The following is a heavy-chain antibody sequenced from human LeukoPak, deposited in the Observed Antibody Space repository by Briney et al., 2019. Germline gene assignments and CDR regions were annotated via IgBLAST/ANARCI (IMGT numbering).Heavy chain of an antibody. CDR1: GFTFSSYS. J-gene: IGHJ4*02. D-gene: IGHD1-26*01. CDR2: ISSSSSTI. CDR3: ARDSGSYYPGGDY. V-gene: IGHV3-48*01. Sequence: QAGGSLRLSCAASGFTFSSYSMNWVRQAPGKGLEWVSYISSSSSTIYYADSVKGRFTISRDNAKNSLYLQMNSLRAEDTAVYYCARDSGSYYPGGDYWGQGTLVTVSS.